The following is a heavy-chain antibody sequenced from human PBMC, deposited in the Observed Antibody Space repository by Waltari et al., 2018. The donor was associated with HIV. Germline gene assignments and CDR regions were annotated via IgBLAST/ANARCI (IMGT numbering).Heavy chain of an antibody. J-gene: IGHJ4*02. CDR2: MNPDNGDA. V-gene: IGHV1-8*02. CDR1: GSSFIDFD. Sequence: QVQLVQSVAEIKKPRASVRVSCRASGSSFIDFDINWVRRAPGRGLEWVGWMNPDNGDAGYGHKFKGRFTLTRDTTTDTAYMDVTNLKSEDTAIYYCTKGRRGALFGDEWGQGTLVTVSS. CDR3: TKGRRGALFGDE. D-gene: IGHD3-3*01.